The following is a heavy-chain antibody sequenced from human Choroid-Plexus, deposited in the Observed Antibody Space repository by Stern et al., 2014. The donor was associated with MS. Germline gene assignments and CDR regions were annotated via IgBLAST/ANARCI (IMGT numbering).Heavy chain of an antibody. V-gene: IGHV1-2*02. Sequence: VQLVESGAEVKKPGASVKVSCKTSGYIFTGYYIHWVRQAPGQGLEWMACLNPNTGGTKYAQKFQGRVTMRRDTSIGTAYVELSSLTSDDTAVYYCVSVFWGIMWIAVVTDY. J-gene: IGHJ4*01. CDR3: VSVFWGIMWIAVVTDY. CDR1: GYIFTGYY. D-gene: IGHD2-15*01. CDR2: LNPNTGGT.